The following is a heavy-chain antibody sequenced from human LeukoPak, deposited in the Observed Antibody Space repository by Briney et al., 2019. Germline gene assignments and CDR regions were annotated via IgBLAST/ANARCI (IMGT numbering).Heavy chain of an antibody. Sequence: EASVKVSCKASGYTFTGYYMHWVRQAPGQGLEWMGWINPNSGGTNYAQKFQGWVIMTRDTSISTAYMELSRLRSDDTAVYYCARDLTYYDILTGYPSPGDYWGQGTLVTVSS. D-gene: IGHD3-9*01. V-gene: IGHV1-2*04. CDR2: INPNSGGT. CDR3: ARDLTYYDILTGYPSPGDY. J-gene: IGHJ4*02. CDR1: GYTFTGYY.